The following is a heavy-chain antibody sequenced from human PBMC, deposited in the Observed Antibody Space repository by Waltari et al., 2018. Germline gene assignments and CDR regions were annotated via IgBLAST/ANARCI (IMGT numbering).Heavy chain of an antibody. CDR2: INHSGST. D-gene: IGHD3-22*01. CDR1: GGSFRGYY. J-gene: IGHJ4*02. V-gene: IGHV4-34*01. CDR3: AREGIAAAGNSADSSGYYSY. Sequence: QVQLQQWGAGLLKPSETLSLTCAVYGGSFRGYYWSWIRQPPGKGLEWIGEINHSGSTNYNPSLKSRVTISVDTSKNQFSLKLSSVTAADTAVYYCAREGIAAAGNSADSSGYYSYWGQGTLVTVSS.